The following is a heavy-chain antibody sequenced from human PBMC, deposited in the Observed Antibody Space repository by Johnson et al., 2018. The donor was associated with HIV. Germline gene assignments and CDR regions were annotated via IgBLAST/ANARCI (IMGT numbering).Heavy chain of an antibody. D-gene: IGHD1-7*01. J-gene: IGHJ3*02. CDR2: IYSGGST. CDR3: SRSRVTGTTNAFDI. CDR1: GFSFASYA. Sequence: VQLVESGGDLVERGGSLRLSCEASGFSFASYALSWVRQAPGKGLEWVSVIYSGGSTYYADSVKDRFTISRDNSKNTLYLQMNSLRAEDTPVYYCSRSRVTGTTNAFDIWGQGTMVTVSS. V-gene: IGHV3-66*01.